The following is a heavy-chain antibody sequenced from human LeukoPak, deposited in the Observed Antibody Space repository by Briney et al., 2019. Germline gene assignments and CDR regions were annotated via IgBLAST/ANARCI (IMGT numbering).Heavy chain of an antibody. CDR1: GYTFTSYA. V-gene: IGHV7-4-1*02. D-gene: IGHD3-3*01. J-gene: IGHJ5*02. CDR2: INTNTGNP. Sequence: GASVKVSCKASGYTFTSYAISWVRQAPGQGLEWMGWINTNTGNPTYARGFTGRFVFSLDTSINTAYLQITSLKAEDTAVYYCARDPPYDYFWGDYSVFDPWGQGTLVTVSS. CDR3: ARDPPYDYFWGDYSVFDP.